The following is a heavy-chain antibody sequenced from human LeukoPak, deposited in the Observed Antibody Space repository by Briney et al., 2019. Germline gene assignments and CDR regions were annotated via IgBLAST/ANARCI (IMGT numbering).Heavy chain of an antibody. Sequence: PGGSLRLSCAASGFTFSSYAMSWVRQAPGKGLEWVSAISGSGGSTYYADSVKGRFTISRDNSKNALYLQMYSLRAEDTAVYYCAKASGSGWHRVDYWGQGTLVTVSS. D-gene: IGHD3-10*01. J-gene: IGHJ4*02. CDR1: GFTFSSYA. CDR2: ISGSGGST. V-gene: IGHV3-23*01. CDR3: AKASGSGWHRVDY.